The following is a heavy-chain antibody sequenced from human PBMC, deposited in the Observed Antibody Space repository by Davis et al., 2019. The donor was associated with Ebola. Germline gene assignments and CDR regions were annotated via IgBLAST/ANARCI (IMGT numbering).Heavy chain of an antibody. CDR3: TRTGAGDAFDI. V-gene: IGHV3-21*01. J-gene: IGHJ3*02. Sequence: GESLKISCEASGITFSTYSMNWVRQSPGNGLEWVSSISSGSNRIYYADSMRGRFTISRDNAKNSLYLQMNSLRAEDTAIYYCTRTGAGDAFDIWGQGTTVTVS. CDR1: GITFSTYS. CDR2: ISSGSNRI.